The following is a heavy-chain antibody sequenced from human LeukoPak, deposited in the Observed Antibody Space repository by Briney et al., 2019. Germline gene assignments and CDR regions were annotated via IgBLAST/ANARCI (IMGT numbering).Heavy chain of an antibody. J-gene: IGHJ4*02. CDR3: ARVADPGIAAAGISPSDY. CDR2: IYPGDSDT. V-gene: IGHV5-51*01. CDR1: GYRFTSYW. Sequence: GESLKISWKGSGYRFTSYWIGWVRQMPGKGLEWMGIIYPGDSDTRYSPSFQGQVTISADNSISTAYLQWSSLKASDTAMYYCARVADPGIAAAGISPSDYWGQGTLVTVSS. D-gene: IGHD6-13*01.